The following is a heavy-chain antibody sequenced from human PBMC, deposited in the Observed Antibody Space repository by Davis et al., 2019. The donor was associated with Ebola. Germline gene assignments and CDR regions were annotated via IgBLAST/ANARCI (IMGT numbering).Heavy chain of an antibody. D-gene: IGHD6-13*01. Sequence: PSETLSLTCTVSGGSISSYYWSWIRQPPGKGLEWIGYIYYSGSTNYNPSLKSRVTISVDTSKNQFSLKLSSVTAADTAVYYCARGADSSSWPYYYYGMDVWGQGTTVTVSS. CDR3: ARGADSSSWPYYYYGMDV. J-gene: IGHJ6*02. V-gene: IGHV4-59*01. CDR1: GGSISSYY. CDR2: IYYSGST.